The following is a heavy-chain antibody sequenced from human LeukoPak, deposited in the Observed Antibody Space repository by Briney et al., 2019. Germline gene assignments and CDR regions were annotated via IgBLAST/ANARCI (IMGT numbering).Heavy chain of an antibody. D-gene: IGHD2-15*01. CDR1: GYTFTSYD. CDR3: ARGGCSGGSCYGYYGMDV. J-gene: IGHJ6*02. V-gene: IGHV1-8*01. Sequence: ASVKVSFKASGYTFTSYDINWVRQATGQGLEWMGWMNPNSGNTGYAQKFQGRVTMTRSTSISTAYMELSSLRSEDTAVYYCARGGCSGGSCYGYYGMDVWGQGTTVTVSS. CDR2: MNPNSGNT.